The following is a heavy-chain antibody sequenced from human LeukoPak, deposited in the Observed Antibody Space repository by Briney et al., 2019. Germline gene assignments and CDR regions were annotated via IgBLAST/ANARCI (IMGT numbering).Heavy chain of an antibody. J-gene: IGHJ4*02. D-gene: IGHD1-26*01. CDR1: GFTFSSYS. CDR3: ARSGVVGAAPFGYFDY. CDR2: ISSIISTI. V-gene: IGHV3-48*01. Sequence: PGGSLRLSCAASGFTFSSYSMNWVRQAPGKGLEWVSYISSIISTIYYADSVKGRFTISRDNAKNSLYLQLNSLRAEDTAVYYCARSGVVGAAPFGYFDYWGQGTLVTVSS.